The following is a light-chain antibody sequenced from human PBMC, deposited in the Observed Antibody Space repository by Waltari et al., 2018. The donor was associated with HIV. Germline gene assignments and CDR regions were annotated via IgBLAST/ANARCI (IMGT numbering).Light chain of an antibody. J-gene: IGLJ1*01. CDR2: END. CDR1: GGSIGTFY. V-gene: IGLV6-57*01. CDR3: QSYDDTTYV. Sequence: NFMLTQPHSVSGSPGKTLVISCTRNGGSIGTFYVQWYRQRPGSSPTTLIFENDRRPPGVPGRFSGSIDSSSNSASLFISGLKTEDEADYYCQSYDDTTYVFGTGTKVTVL.